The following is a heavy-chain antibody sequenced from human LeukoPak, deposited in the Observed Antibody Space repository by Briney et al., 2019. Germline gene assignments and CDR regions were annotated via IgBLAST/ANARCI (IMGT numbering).Heavy chain of an antibody. Sequence: PSETLSLTCTVSGGSISTYYWSWIRQPAGKGLEWIGRIYTSGSTNYNPSLKNRVTMSVDTSKNQFSLKLSSVTAADTAVYYCASTRFDAFDIWGQGTMVTVSS. CDR2: IYTSGST. J-gene: IGHJ3*02. CDR1: GGSISTYY. V-gene: IGHV4-4*07. CDR3: ASTRFDAFDI.